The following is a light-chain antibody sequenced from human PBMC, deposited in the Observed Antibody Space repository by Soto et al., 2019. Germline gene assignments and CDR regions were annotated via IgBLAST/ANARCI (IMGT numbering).Light chain of an antibody. V-gene: IGLV2-14*01. CDR3: SSYTSSSIDYV. Sequence: QSALTQPASVSGSPGQSITISCTGTSSDVGGYNYFSWYQQHPGKAPKLIIYEVSNRPSGVSNRFSGSKSGNTASLTISGLQAEDEADYYCSSYTSSSIDYVFGTGTKVTVL. CDR1: SSDVGGYNY. CDR2: EVS. J-gene: IGLJ1*01.